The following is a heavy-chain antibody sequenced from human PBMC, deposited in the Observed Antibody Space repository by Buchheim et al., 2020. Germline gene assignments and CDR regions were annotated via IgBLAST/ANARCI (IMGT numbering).Heavy chain of an antibody. V-gene: IGHV3-48*03. CDR2: ISSSGRTI. Sequence: EVQLVESGGGLVQPGGSLRLSCAASGFTFSSYEMNWVRQAPGKGLEWVSYISSSGRTIYYADSVKGRFNISRYNAKNSTDLQMNGLRAEDTAVYYCAGPLSDYYNEYWGQGTL. CDR1: GFTFSSYE. CDR3: AGPLSDYYNEY. J-gene: IGHJ4*02. D-gene: IGHD3-3*01.